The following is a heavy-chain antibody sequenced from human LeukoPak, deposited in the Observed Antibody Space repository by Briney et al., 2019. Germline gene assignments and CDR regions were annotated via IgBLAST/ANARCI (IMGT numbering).Heavy chain of an antibody. Sequence: GGSLRLSCAASGFTFSNAWMSWVRQAPGKGLEWVGRIKSKTDGGTTDYAAPVKGRFTISRDDSKNTLYLQMNSLKTEDTAVYYCTTLALYYYYYMDVWGKGTTVTVSS. D-gene: IGHD5-12*01. CDR1: GFTFSNAW. CDR2: IKSKTDGGTT. J-gene: IGHJ6*03. CDR3: TTLALYYYYYMDV. V-gene: IGHV3-15*01.